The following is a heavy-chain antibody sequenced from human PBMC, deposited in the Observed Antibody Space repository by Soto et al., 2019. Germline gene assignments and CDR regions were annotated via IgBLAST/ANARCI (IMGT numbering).Heavy chain of an antibody. D-gene: IGHD3-22*01. Sequence: PGGSLRLSCAASGFTFSSYGMHWVRQAPGKGLEWVAVISYDGSNKYYADSVKGRFTISRDNAKNSLYLQMNSLRAEDTAVYYCATYYDSSGYYYVPDAFDIWGQGTMVTVSS. J-gene: IGHJ3*02. CDR3: ATYYDSSGYYYVPDAFDI. CDR1: GFTFSSYG. V-gene: IGHV3-30*03. CDR2: ISYDGSNK.